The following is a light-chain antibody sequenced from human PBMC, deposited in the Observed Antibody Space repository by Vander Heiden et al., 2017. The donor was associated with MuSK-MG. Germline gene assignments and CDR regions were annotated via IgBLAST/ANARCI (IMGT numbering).Light chain of an antibody. J-gene: IGLJ2*01. V-gene: IGLV1-40*01. CDR1: SPNIGDGYY. CDR2: GNN. CDR3: QSYDTILSGHVV. Sequence: QSVLTTPPSVSGAPGQRVTFSCTGSSPNIGDGYYVHWYQNFPRAAPKLLIYGNNNRHSGVPARFSGSKSGTSASLAITGLQAEEEADYYCQSYDTILSGHVVFGGGTKLTVL.